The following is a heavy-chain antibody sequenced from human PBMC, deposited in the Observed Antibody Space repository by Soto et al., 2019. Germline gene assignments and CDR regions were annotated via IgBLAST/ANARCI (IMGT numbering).Heavy chain of an antibody. Sequence: QVQLVESGGGVVQPGRSLRLSCAASGFTFSSYGMHWVRQAPGKGLEWVAVIWYDGSNKYYADSVKGRFTISRDNSKNTLYLQMNSLRAEDTAVYYCARDMGTVGYFWDAFDIWGQGTMVTVSS. V-gene: IGHV3-33*01. CDR2: IWYDGSNK. CDR1: GFTFSSYG. D-gene: IGHD3-3*01. J-gene: IGHJ3*02. CDR3: ARDMGTVGYFWDAFDI.